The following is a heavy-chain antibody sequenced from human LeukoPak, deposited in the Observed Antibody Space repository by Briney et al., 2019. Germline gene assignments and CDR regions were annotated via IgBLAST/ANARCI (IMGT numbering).Heavy chain of an antibody. V-gene: IGHV3-23*01. CDR3: ASLSMAMAFDI. Sequence: GGSLRLSCAASGFTFSSYAMGWVRQAPGKGLEWVSAISDSGDSTYYADSVKGRFTISRDNSKNTLYLHMNSLRAEDTAVYYCASLSMAMAFDIWGQGTMVTVSS. D-gene: IGHD2/OR15-2a*01. J-gene: IGHJ3*02. CDR1: GFTFSSYA. CDR2: ISDSGDST.